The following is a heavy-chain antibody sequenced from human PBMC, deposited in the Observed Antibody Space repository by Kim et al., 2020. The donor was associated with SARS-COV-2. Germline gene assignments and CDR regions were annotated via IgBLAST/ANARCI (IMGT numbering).Heavy chain of an antibody. CDR2: IYYSGST. D-gene: IGHD3-16*01. CDR1: GGSISSYY. Sequence: SETLSLTCTVSGGSISSYYWSWIRQPPGKGLEWIGYIYYSGSTNYNPSLKSRVTISVDTSKNQFSLKLSSVTAADTAVYHCARSLKPWGIFDYWGQGTLVTVSS. CDR3: ARSLKPWGIFDY. J-gene: IGHJ4*02. V-gene: IGHV4-59*01.